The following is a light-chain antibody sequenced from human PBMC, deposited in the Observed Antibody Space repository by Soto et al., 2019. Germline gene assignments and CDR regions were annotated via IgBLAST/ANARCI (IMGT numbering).Light chain of an antibody. Sequence: EIVLTQSPGTVSLSPGERATLSCRASQSVSSSYFAWYQQKPGQAPRLLIYGASSRATGIPDRFSGSGSGTDFAVTISTLEPEDFAVYYCQQYGGSPYSFGQGTKLEIK. CDR1: QSVSSSY. V-gene: IGKV3-20*01. CDR2: GAS. J-gene: IGKJ2*03. CDR3: QQYGGSPYS.